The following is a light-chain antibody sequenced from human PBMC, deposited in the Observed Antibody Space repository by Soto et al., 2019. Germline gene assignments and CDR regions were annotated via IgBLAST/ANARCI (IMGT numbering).Light chain of an antibody. CDR2: GAS. CDR3: QQRSNWLWT. J-gene: IGKJ1*01. V-gene: IGKV3D-20*02. Sequence: EIVLTQSPGTLSLSPGERATLSCRASQSVSSSYLAWYQQKPGQAPRLLVYGASSRATGIPDRFSGSGSGTDFTLTISRLEPADFAVYYCQQRSNWLWTFGQGTKVDIK. CDR1: QSVSSSY.